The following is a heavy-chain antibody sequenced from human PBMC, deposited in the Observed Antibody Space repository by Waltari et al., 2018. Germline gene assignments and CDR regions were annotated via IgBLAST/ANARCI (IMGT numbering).Heavy chain of an antibody. Sequence: QVQLVQSGTEVKKPGASVRVSCQASRYPFTDYHLHWVRQTPGQGFEWMGWINPKNGDTSYAQNFLGRVTMTRDTSINTAYMDLSGLRSDDAAVFYCARDPGPIVGAPDFWGQGTLVTVSS. CDR3: ARDPGPIVGAPDF. V-gene: IGHV1-2*02. CDR2: INPKNGDT. J-gene: IGHJ4*02. CDR1: RYPFTDYH. D-gene: IGHD1-26*01.